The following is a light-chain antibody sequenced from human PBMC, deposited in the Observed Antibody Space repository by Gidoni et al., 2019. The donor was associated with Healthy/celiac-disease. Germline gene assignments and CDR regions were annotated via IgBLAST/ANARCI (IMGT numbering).Light chain of an antibody. CDR2: DVS. CDR3: CSYAGSSV. CDR1: SSDVGGYNY. Sequence: QSALTQPRSVSGSPGQSVTISCPGTSSDVGGYNYVSWYQQHPGKAPKLIIYDVSKRPSGVPDRFSGSKSGNTATLTSSGLQAEDEADYYCCSYAGSSVFGGGTKLTVL. V-gene: IGLV2-11*01. J-gene: IGLJ2*01.